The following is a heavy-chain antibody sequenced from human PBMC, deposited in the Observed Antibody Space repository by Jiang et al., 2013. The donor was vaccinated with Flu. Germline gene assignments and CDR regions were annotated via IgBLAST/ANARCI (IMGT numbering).Heavy chain of an antibody. D-gene: IGHD6-19*01. CDR2: IDPNSGGT. J-gene: IGHJ6*03. CDR1: GYTFTGHY. V-gene: IGHV1-2*02. CDR3: ARDVGQWVTNYYYFYLGV. Sequence: EVKKPGASVKVSCKASGYTFTGHYIHWVRQAPGQGLEWMGWIDPNSGGTNYSQKLQGRVTMTRDTSVTTAYMELSSLRSDDTALYYCARDVGQWVTNYYYFYLGVWGKGTTVTVSS.